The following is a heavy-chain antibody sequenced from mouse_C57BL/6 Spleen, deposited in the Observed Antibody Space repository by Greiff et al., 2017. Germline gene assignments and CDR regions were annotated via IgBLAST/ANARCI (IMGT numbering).Heavy chain of an antibody. Sequence: EVQLQQSGAELVRPGASVKLSCTASGFNIKDDYMHWVKQRPEQGLEWIGWIDPENGDTEYASKFQGKATITADTSSNTAYLQLSSLTSEDTAVYYCTTGSSRYFDVWGKGTTVTVSS. J-gene: IGHJ1*03. D-gene: IGHD1-1*01. CDR2: IDPENGDT. CDR1: GFNIKDDY. V-gene: IGHV14-4*01. CDR3: TTGSSRYFDV.